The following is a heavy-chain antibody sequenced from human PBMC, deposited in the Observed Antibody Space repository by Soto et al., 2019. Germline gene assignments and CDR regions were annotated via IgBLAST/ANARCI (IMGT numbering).Heavy chain of an antibody. J-gene: IGHJ4*02. CDR2: ISYDGSNK. V-gene: IGHV3-30-3*01. Sequence: QVQLVESGGGVVQPGRSLRLSCAASGFTFSSYAMHWVRQAPGKGLEWVAVISYDGSNKYYADSVKGRFTISRDNSKNTLYLQMNSLRAEDTAVYYCASLASLSYGDEGDGDYWGQGTLVTVSS. D-gene: IGHD4-17*01. CDR3: ASLASLSYGDEGDGDY. CDR1: GFTFSSYA.